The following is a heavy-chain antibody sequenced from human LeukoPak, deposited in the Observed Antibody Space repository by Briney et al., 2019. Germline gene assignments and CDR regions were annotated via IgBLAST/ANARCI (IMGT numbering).Heavy chain of an antibody. Sequence: GGSLRLSCAASGFTFSSYWMHWVRQAPGKGLVWVSRINIDGSSTSYADSVKGRFTISRDSAKNTLYLQMNSLRAEDTAVYYCAKDLSSAITSALVLDVWGQGTTVTVS. CDR1: GFTFSSYW. CDR2: INIDGSST. V-gene: IGHV3-74*01. J-gene: IGHJ6*02. CDR3: AKDLSSAITSALVLDV. D-gene: IGHD3-22*01.